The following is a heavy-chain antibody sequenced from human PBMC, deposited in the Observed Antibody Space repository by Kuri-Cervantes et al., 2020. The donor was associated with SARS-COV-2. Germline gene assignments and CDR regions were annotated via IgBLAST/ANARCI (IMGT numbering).Heavy chain of an antibody. CDR2: ISYDGSNK. D-gene: IGHD2-21*01. V-gene: IGHV3-30-3*01. Sequence: LSLTCAASAFTFSSYAMHWVRQAPGKGLEWVAIISYDGSNKYYADSVKGRFTISRDNSKNTLYLQMNSLRAEDTAVYYCARDRVGVHDYWGQGTLVTV. CDR3: ARDRVGVHDY. J-gene: IGHJ4*02. CDR1: AFTFSSYA.